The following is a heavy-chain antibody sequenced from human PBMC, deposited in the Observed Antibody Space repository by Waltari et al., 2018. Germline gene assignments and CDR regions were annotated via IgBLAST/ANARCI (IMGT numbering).Heavy chain of an antibody. CDR1: GFTFSSYA. CDR2: ISYDGSNK. J-gene: IGHJ4*02. CDR3: ARPLSSTLYYFDY. V-gene: IGHV3-30-3*01. Sequence: QVQLVESGGGVVQPGRSLRLSCAASGFTFSSYAMHWVRQAPGKGLEWVAVISYDGSNKYYADSVKGRFTISRDNSKNTLYLQMNSLRAEDTAVYYCARPLSSTLYYFDYWGQGTLVTVSS.